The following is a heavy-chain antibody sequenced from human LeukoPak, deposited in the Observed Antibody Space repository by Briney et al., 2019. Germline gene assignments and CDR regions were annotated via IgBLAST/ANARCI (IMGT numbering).Heavy chain of an antibody. CDR3: ARAGGYSYGLDY. D-gene: IGHD5-18*01. V-gene: IGHV1-8*03. CDR1: GYTFTSYG. CDR2: MNPNSGNT. Sequence: ASVKVSCKASGYTFTSYGISWVRQATGQGLEWMGWMNPNSGNTGYAQKFQGRVTITRNTSISTAYMELSSLRSEDTAVYYCARAGGYSYGLDYWGQGTLVTVSS. J-gene: IGHJ4*02.